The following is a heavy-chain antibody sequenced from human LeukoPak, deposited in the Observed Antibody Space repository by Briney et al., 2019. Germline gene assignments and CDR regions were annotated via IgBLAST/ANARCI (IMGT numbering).Heavy chain of an antibody. D-gene: IGHD3-10*01. CDR1: GGSISSGGYY. J-gene: IGHJ4*02. Sequence: PSETLSLTCTVSGGSISSGGYYWSWIRQHPGTGLEWIGYIYYSGSTYYNPSLKSRVTISVDTSKNQFSLKLSSVTAADTAVYYCASQKIYYGSGSYFNFDYWGQGTLVTVSS. V-gene: IGHV4-31*03. CDR2: IYYSGST. CDR3: ASQKIYYGSGSYFNFDY.